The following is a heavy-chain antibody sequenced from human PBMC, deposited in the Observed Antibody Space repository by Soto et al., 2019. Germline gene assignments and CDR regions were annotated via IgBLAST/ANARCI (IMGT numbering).Heavy chain of an antibody. CDR3: ARSTGSGFRPGTHRFNWCDP. J-gene: IGHJ5*02. V-gene: IGHV1-69*01. D-gene: IGHD5-12*01. CDR1: GVTFSSFA. Sequence: QVQLVQSGAEVKQPGSSVKVSCQASGVTFSSFAISWVRQAPGQGLEWMGGIIPIFRTPNYAQNFQGRVTITADESTSSVYRELSRLRSEDTAVYYCARSTGSGFRPGTHRFNWCDPWGQGTLVTVSS. CDR2: IIPIFRTP.